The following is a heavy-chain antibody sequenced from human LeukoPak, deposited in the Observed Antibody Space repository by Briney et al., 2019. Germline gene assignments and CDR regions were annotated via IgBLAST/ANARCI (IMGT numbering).Heavy chain of an antibody. CDR1: GFTFDDYA. CDR3: GKSDSSGYQAFDI. Sequence: QSGGSLRLSCAASGFTFDDYAMHWVRQAPGKGLEWVSGLSWNSGSIAYADSVKGRFTISRDNAKNSLYLQMNTLRTEDTALYYCGKSDSSGYQAFDIWGQGTMVTVSS. J-gene: IGHJ3*02. V-gene: IGHV3-9*01. CDR2: LSWNSGSI. D-gene: IGHD3-22*01.